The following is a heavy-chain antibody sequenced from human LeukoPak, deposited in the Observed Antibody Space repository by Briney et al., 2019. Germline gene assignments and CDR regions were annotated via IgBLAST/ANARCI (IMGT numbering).Heavy chain of an antibody. CDR1: GGSISSSSYY. CDR3: ARGTAGSYYYMDV. CDR2: IYYSGST. V-gene: IGHV4-39*07. J-gene: IGHJ6*03. Sequence: PSETLSLTCTVSGGSISSSSYYWGWIRQPPGTGLEWIGSIYYSGSTYYNPSLKSRVTISVDTSKNQFSLKLSSVTAADTAVYYCARGTAGSYYYMDVWGKGTTVTVSS. D-gene: IGHD6-19*01.